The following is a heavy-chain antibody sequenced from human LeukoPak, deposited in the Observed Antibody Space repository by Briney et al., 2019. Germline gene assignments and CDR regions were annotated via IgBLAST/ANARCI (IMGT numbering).Heavy chain of an antibody. Sequence: RGSLRLSCAASGFTFNTYAMSWVRQAPGKGLEWVSGTSTAGDVADYADSVRGRFTISRDNSKNTLYLQMSSLRAEDTAIYYCATKRPGTYPFDYWGQGTLVTVSS. CDR1: GFTFNTYA. CDR2: TSTAGDVA. V-gene: IGHV3-23*01. J-gene: IGHJ4*02. D-gene: IGHD1-26*01. CDR3: ATKRPGTYPFDY.